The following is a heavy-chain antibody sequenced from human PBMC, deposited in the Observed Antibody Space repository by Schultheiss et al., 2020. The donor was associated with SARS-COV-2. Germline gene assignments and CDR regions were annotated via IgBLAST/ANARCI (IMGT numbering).Heavy chain of an antibody. D-gene: IGHD2-21*01. V-gene: IGHV4-59*01. CDR1: GSSITGFF. J-gene: IGHJ4*02. Sequence: SETLSLTCSVSGSSITGFFWTWIRQPPGKGLDPIGNIYFTGITKYNPSLKSRVTISIDTSKNQFSLKLGSVTAADTAVYFCARSTRVGSLLSVRGGSFDFWGRGALVTVSS. CDR2: IYFTGIT. CDR3: ARSTRVGSLLSVRGGSFDF.